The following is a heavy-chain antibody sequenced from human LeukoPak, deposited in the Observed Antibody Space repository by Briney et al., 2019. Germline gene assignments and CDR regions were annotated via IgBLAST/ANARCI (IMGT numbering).Heavy chain of an antibody. CDR1: GGTFSSYA. CDR3: ARGELSGSYYGGGVDY. V-gene: IGHV1-69*13. D-gene: IGHD1-26*01. Sequence: VKVSCKASGGTFSSYAISWVRQAPGQGLEWMGGIIPIFGTANYAQEFQGRVTITADESTSTAYMELSSLRSEDTAVYYCARGELSGSYYGGGVDYWGQGTLVTVSS. CDR2: IIPIFGTA. J-gene: IGHJ4*02.